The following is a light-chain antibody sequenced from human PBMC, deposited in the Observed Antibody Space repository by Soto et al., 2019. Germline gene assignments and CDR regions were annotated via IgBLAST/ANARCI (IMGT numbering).Light chain of an antibody. CDR3: SSNRSGGTVV. Sequence: QSVLTQPASVSGSPGQSIAISCTGTSSDVGGYNYVSWHQQHPGKAPKVLISVGSNRPSGVSNRFSGSKSGNTASLTMSGRQAEDEADYYGSSNRSGGTVVFGGGTKLTVL. CDR1: SSDVGGYNY. V-gene: IGLV2-14*01. CDR2: VGS. J-gene: IGLJ7*01.